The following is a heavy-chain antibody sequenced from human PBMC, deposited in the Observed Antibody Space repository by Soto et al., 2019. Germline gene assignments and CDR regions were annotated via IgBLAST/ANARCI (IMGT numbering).Heavy chain of an antibody. D-gene: IGHD6-19*01. CDR2: IYTSASI. V-gene: IGHV4-4*07. CDR3: ARDREAGYNFYYGMDV. CDR1: GADINTYS. Sequence: SETLSLTXSVSGADINTYSWTWIRQPAGKGLEWIGRIYTSASINYNPSLKGRVTLSVDTSTNQVSLRLASVTAADTAIYYCARDREAGYNFYYGMDVWGQGTTVTVSS. J-gene: IGHJ6*02.